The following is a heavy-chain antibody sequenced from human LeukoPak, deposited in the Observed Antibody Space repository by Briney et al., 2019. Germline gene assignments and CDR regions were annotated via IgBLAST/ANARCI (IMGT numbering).Heavy chain of an antibody. J-gene: IGHJ4*02. V-gene: IGHV3-21*01. CDR2: ISRSSSYI. D-gene: IGHD2-2*01. CDR3: ARGACSGTSCYGDY. Sequence: GGSLRLSCAASGCTFSSYSMNRVGQAPGKGLEWLSSISRSSSYIYYADSRKGRFTISRDNAKNSLYLQMNSLRAEHTAVYNCARGACSGTSCYGDYWGQGTLVTVSS. CDR1: GCTFSSYS.